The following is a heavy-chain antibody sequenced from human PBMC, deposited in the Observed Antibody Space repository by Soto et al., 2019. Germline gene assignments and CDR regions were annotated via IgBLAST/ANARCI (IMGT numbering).Heavy chain of an antibody. V-gene: IGHV1-69*13. Sequence: GASVKVSCKASGGTFSSYAISWVRQAPGQGLEWMGGIIPIFGTANYAQKFQGRVTITADESTSTAYMELSSLRSEDTAVYYCAREGYYYDSSGYYRFDYWGQGTLVTVSS. J-gene: IGHJ4*02. D-gene: IGHD3-22*01. CDR3: AREGYYYDSSGYYRFDY. CDR2: IIPIFGTA. CDR1: GGTFSSYA.